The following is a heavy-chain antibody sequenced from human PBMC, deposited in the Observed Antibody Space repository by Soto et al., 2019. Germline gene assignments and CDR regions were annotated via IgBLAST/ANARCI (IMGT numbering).Heavy chain of an antibody. V-gene: IGHV4-59*01. CDR2: IYYSGST. J-gene: IGHJ6*02. Sequence: SETLSLTCTVSGGSISSYYWSWIRQPPGKGLEWIGYIYYSGSTNYNPSLKSRVTISVDTSKNQFSLKLSSVTAADTAVYYCARGYDSSGFAGDYYYYGMDVWGQGTTVTVSS. CDR3: ARGYDSSGFAGDYYYYGMDV. CDR1: GGSISSYY. D-gene: IGHD3-22*01.